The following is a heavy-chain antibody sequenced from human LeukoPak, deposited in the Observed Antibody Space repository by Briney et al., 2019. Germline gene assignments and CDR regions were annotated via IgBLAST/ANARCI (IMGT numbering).Heavy chain of an antibody. CDR1: GFTFGDYA. J-gene: IGHJ6*03. Sequence: GGSLRLSCTASGFTFGDYAMSWVRQAPGKGLEWVGFIRSKAYGETTEYAASVQGRFTISRDDSKSIAYLQMNSLKTEDTAVYYCTRDITFRPWDNYYDYMDVWGEGTTVTVSS. CDR2: IRSKAYGETT. V-gene: IGHV3-49*04. CDR3: TRDITFRPWDNYYDYMDV. D-gene: IGHD5-24*01.